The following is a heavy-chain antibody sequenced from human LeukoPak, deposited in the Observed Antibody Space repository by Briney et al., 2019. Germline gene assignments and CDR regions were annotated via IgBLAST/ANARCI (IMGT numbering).Heavy chain of an antibody. CDR1: GYTFSRYS. D-gene: IGHD3-22*01. Sequence: GGSLRLSCAASGYTFSRYSINWVRQAPGKGLEWVSSISVRSNYIYYADSVRGRFRISRDDARDSLYLQMNSLRAEDTAVYYCVRLRRNSDTSGFYYYYDFWGQGTLVTVSS. CDR3: VRLRRNSDTSGFYYYYDF. CDR2: ISVRSNYI. J-gene: IGHJ4*02. V-gene: IGHV3-21*01.